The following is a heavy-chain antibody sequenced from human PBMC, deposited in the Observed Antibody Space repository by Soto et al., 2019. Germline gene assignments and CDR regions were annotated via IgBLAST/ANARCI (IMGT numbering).Heavy chain of an antibody. J-gene: IGHJ4*02. Sequence: GESLKISCAASGFTFSDPYMDWVRQAPGKGLEWVGRIRNKVNSYTTEYAASVKGRFTISRDDSKNSLYLQMNSLKTEDTAVYYCASGDQVYWVQGTLVTVSS. V-gene: IGHV3-72*01. CDR1: GFTFSDPY. CDR3: ASGDQVY. CDR2: IRNKVNSYTT.